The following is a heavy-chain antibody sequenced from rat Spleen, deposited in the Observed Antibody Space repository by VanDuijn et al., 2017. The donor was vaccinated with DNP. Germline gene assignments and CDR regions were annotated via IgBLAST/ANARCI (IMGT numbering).Heavy chain of an antibody. CDR2: ITNSGSGT. V-gene: IGHV5-31*01. CDR1: GFTFDNYW. J-gene: IGHJ2*01. D-gene: IGHD3-7*01. Sequence: EVQLVESGGDLVQPGRSLKLSCVASGFTFDNYWMTWVRQVPGKGLEWVASITNSGSGTYYPDSVKGRFTISRDNAKNTLYLQMNSLRSEDTASYYCAREKFLSALDYWGQGVMVTVSS. CDR3: AREKFLSALDY.